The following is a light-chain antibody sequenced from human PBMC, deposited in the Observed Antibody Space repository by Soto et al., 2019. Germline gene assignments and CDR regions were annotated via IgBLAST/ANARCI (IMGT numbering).Light chain of an antibody. Sequence: EIVMTQSPGTLSLSPGERATISCRASQVIGSRYLAWYHQKSGQAPRLLIYGASSRATGIPDRFSGSGSGTDFSLTISSLQPEDFATYYCQQSFTTPFTFGPGTKVDIK. CDR1: QVIGSRY. J-gene: IGKJ3*01. CDR2: GAS. CDR3: QQSFTTPFT. V-gene: IGKV3-20*01.